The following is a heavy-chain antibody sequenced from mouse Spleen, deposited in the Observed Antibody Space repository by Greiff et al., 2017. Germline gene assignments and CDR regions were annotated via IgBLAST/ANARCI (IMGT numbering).Heavy chain of an antibody. J-gene: IGHJ4*01. CDR3: ARRGRTRDAMDY. V-gene: IGHV5-9-1*01. CDR2: ISSGGSYT. Sequence: DVMLVESGGGLVKPGGSLKLSCAASGFTFSSYAMSWVRQTPEKRLEWVATISSGGSYTYYPDSVKGRFIISRDNAKNTLYLQMSSLRSEDTAMYYCARRGRTRDAMDYWGQGTSVTVSS. CDR1: GFTFSSYA. D-gene: IGHD2-13*01.